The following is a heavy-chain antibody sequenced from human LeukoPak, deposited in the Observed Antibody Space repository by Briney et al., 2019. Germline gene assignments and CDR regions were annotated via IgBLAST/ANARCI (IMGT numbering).Heavy chain of an antibody. V-gene: IGHV3-48*03. D-gene: IGHD3-10*01. CDR2: ISSSGSTI. J-gene: IGHJ4*02. CDR1: GFTFSSYE. CDR3: ARAGGQFYYGSGTTGGYFDY. Sequence: GGSLRLSCAASGFTFSSYEMNWVRQAPGKGLEWVSYISSSGSTIYYADSVKGRFTISRDNAKNSLYLQMNSLRDEDTAVYYCARAGGQFYYGSGTTGGYFDYWGQGTLVTVSS.